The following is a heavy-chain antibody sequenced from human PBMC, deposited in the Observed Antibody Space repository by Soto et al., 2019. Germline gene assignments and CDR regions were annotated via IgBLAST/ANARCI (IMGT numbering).Heavy chain of an antibody. Sequence: EVQLVESGGGLVQPGGSLRLSCAASGFTFSTYWMHWVRQAPGKGLVWVSRINSDGSITSYADSVKGRFTISRDNAKNTLYLQMSSRRAEDTAVYYCANPQSSGRATFDSWGQGTLVTVSS. J-gene: IGHJ4*02. V-gene: IGHV3-74*01. CDR3: ANPQSSGRATFDS. CDR2: INSDGSIT. D-gene: IGHD3-10*01. CDR1: GFTFSTYW.